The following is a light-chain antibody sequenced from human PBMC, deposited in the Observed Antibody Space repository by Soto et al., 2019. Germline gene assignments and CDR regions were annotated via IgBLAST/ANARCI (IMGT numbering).Light chain of an antibody. Sequence: DILMTQSPDSLALSLGERATINCKSSQSVLYSSNNKNYLAWYQQKPRQPPKLLIYWASTQESGVPDRFSGSGSGTDFTLTISSLQAEDVAVYYCQQYYSNSITFGQGTRLEIK. J-gene: IGKJ5*01. CDR3: QQYYSNSIT. CDR2: WAS. V-gene: IGKV4-1*01. CDR1: QSVLYSSNNKNY.